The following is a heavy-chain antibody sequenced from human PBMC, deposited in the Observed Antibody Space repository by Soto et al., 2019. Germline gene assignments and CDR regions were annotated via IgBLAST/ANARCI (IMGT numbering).Heavy chain of an antibody. CDR3: SRTTGYYPQYFFDF. V-gene: IGHV4-39*01. D-gene: IGHD3-9*01. Sequence: SETLSLTCTVSGGSISSSSYYWGWIRQPPGKGLEWIGSIYYSGSTYYNPSLKSRVTISVDTSKNQFSLKLSSVTAADTAVYYCSRTTGYYPQYFFDFCGQGTLV. J-gene: IGHJ4*02. CDR1: GGSISSSSYY. CDR2: IYYSGST.